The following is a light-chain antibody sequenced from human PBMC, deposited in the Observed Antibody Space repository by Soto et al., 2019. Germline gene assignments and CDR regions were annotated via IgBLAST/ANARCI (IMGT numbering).Light chain of an antibody. CDR2: GNS. J-gene: IGLJ1*01. V-gene: IGLV1-40*01. Sequence: QSVLTQPPSVSGAPGQRVTISCAGRSSNIGAGCDVHWYQQLPGTAPKLLIYGNSNRPSGVPDRFSGSKSGTSASLAITGLQAEDEADYYCQSYDSSLSGRGVFGTGTKLTVL. CDR1: SSNIGAGCD. CDR3: QSYDSSLSGRGV.